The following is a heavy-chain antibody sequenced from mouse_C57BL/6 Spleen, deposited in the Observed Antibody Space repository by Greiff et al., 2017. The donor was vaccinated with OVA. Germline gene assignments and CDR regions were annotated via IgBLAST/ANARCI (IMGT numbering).Heavy chain of an antibody. CDR2: ISDGGSYT. J-gene: IGHJ2*01. CDR3: AREGVVTPYYVDY. Sequence: EVKLVESGGGLVKPGGSLKLSCAASGFTFSSYAMSWVRQTPEKRLEWVATISDGGSYTYCPDNVKGRFTISRDNAKNNLYLQMSHLKSEDTAMYYCAREGVVTPYYVDYWGQGTTLTVSS. D-gene: IGHD2-2*01. V-gene: IGHV5-4*01. CDR1: GFTFSSYA.